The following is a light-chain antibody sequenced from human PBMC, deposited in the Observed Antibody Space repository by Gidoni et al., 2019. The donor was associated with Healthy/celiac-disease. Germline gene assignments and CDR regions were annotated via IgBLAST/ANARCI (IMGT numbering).Light chain of an antibody. CDR1: QSVSST. Sequence: EIVMTQSPATLSVSPGERATLSCRASQSVSSTLAWYQQKPGQAPRRLIYGSSTRATGIPARFSGSGSGTEFTLTISSLQSEDFAVYYCQQYNNWLWTFGQGTKVEIK. CDR3: QQYNNWLWT. J-gene: IGKJ1*01. V-gene: IGKV3-15*01. CDR2: GSS.